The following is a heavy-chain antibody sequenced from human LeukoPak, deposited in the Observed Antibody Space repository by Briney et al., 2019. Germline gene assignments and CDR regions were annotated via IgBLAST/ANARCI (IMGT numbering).Heavy chain of an antibody. CDR2: ISAYNGNT. J-gene: IGHJ5*02. CDR3: ARDSAAAVAGTGNWFDP. Sequence: ASVKVPCKASGYTFTSYGISWVRQAPGQGLEWMGWISAYNGNTNYAQKLQGRVTMTTDTSTSTAYMELRSLRSDDTAVYYCARDSAAAVAGTGNWFDPWGQGTLVTVSS. CDR1: GYTFTSYG. V-gene: IGHV1-18*01. D-gene: IGHD6-19*01.